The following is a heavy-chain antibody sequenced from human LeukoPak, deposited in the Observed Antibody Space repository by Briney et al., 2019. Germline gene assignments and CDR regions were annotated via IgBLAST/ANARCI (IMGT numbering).Heavy chain of an antibody. J-gene: IGHJ5*02. CDR1: GFTFSSYE. Sequence: PGGSLRLSCAASGFTFSSYEMNWVRQAPGKGLEWVSFISSSGGTIYYADSVKGRFTISRDNADNSLYLQMNSLRAEDTAVYYCARGVLGVVAATMQGNWFDPWGQGTLVTVSS. CDR2: ISSSGGTI. CDR3: ARGVLGVVAATMQGNWFDP. V-gene: IGHV3-48*03. D-gene: IGHD2-15*01.